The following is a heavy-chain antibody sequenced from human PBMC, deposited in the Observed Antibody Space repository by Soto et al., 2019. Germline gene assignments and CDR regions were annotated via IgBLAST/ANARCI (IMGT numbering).Heavy chain of an antibody. CDR2: ISYDGSNK. CDR1: GFTFSSYA. Sequence: QVQLVESGVGVVQPGRSLRLSCAASGFTFSSYAMHWVRQAPGKGLEWVAVISYDGSNKYYADSVKGRFTISRDNFKNALYLQMNSLRAEDTAVYYCAREGGYSYGPPGYRDYYYGMDVWGQGTTVTVSS. CDR3: AREGGYSYGPPGYRDYYYGMDV. J-gene: IGHJ6*02. D-gene: IGHD5-18*01. V-gene: IGHV3-30-3*01.